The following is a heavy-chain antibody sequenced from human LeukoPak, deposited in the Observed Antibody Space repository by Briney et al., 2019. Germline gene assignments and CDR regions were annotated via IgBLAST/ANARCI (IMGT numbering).Heavy chain of an antibody. V-gene: IGHV1-8*01. CDR2: MNPNSGNT. CDR3: ARGKDRSGSYEYLFDGHDY. Sequence: ASVKVSCKASGYTFTSYDTNWVRQATGQGPEWMGWMNPNSGNTGYAQKFQGRVTMTRNTSISTAYMELSSLRSEDTAVYYCARGKDRSGSYEYLFDGHDYWGQGTLVTVSS. D-gene: IGHD3-10*01. CDR1: GYTFTSYD. J-gene: IGHJ4*02.